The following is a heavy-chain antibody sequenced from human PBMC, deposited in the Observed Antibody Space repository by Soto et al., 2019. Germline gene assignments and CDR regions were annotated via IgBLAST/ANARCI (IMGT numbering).Heavy chain of an antibody. Sequence: GGSLRLSCAATGFTFRAYWMSWVRQAPGKGLEWVANIKEDGSEKHYVDSVKGRFTISRDNAKNSLFLQLNSLRAEDTAVYYCACFNYGDYWGYFQHWGQGTLVTVSS. CDR2: IKEDGSEK. D-gene: IGHD4-17*01. CDR3: ACFNYGDYWGYFQH. J-gene: IGHJ1*01. V-gene: IGHV3-7*01. CDR1: GFTFRAYW.